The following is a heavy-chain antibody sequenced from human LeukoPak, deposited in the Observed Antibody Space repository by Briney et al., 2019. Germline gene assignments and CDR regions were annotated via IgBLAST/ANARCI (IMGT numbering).Heavy chain of an antibody. CDR2: ISYDGSNK. D-gene: IGHD6-13*01. V-gene: IGHV3-30*18. CDR3: AKDRGSSWYFDY. CDR1: GFTFSSYG. J-gene: IGHJ4*02. Sequence: GGSLRLSCAASGFTFSSYGMHWVRQAPGKGLEWVAFISYDGSNKYYADSVKGRFTISRDNSRNTLYLQMNSLRAEDTAVYYCAKDRGSSWYFDYWGQGTLVTVSS.